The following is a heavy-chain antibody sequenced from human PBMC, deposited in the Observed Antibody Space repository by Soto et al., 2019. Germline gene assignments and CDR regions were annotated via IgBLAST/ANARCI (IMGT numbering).Heavy chain of an antibody. Sequence: QVQLVESGGGVVQPGRSLRLSCAASGFTFSSYDMHWVRQAPGKGLEWVAVIWYDGSNKYYADSVKGRFTISRDNSKNTLYLQMKSLRAEDKAVYYCAREGYRSSWHLEDYWGQGTLVTVSS. CDR1: GFTFSSYD. D-gene: IGHD6-13*01. J-gene: IGHJ4*02. CDR2: IWYDGSNK. CDR3: AREGYRSSWHLEDY. V-gene: IGHV3-33*01.